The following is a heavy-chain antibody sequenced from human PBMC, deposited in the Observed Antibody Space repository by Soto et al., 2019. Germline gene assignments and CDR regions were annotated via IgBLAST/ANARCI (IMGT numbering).Heavy chain of an antibody. J-gene: IGHJ5*02. CDR2: FDPEDGET. CDR1: GYTLTELS. D-gene: IGHD6-6*01. CDR3: ATCGSSSEGPFGVDP. V-gene: IGHV1-24*01. Sequence: GASVKVSCKVSGYTLTELSMHWVRQAPGKGLEWMGGFDPEDGETIYAQKFQGRVTMTEDTSTDTAYMELSSLRSEDTAVYYCATCGSSSEGPFGVDPWGKGTVVTVSS.